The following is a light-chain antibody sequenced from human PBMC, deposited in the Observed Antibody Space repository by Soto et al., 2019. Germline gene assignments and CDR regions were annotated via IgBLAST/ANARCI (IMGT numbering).Light chain of an antibody. J-gene: IGKJ5*01. CDR1: QSIFSS. Sequence: IQMTQCPSSLSASVGDRFTITCRAGQSIFSSLNWYQQRPGKAPTLLIYAASSLQSGVPSRFRGSGYGTDFALTITSLQPEDVAIYYCQQSYNSPPITFGQGTRLEIK. CDR2: AAS. V-gene: IGKV1-39*01. CDR3: QQSYNSPPIT.